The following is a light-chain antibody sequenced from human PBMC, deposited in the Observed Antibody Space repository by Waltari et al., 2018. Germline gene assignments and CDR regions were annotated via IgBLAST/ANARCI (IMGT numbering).Light chain of an antibody. CDR3: QQYNNWPPYT. J-gene: IGKJ2*01. CDR1: QSVRSS. Sequence: EVVMTQSPATLAVSPGERATLSCRASQSVRSSLAWYQQKPGQAPRLLLYGASTRATGIPDRFRGSGSGTEFTLTISSLQSEDFAIYYCQQYNNWPPYTFGQGTKLEIK. V-gene: IGKV3D-15*01. CDR2: GAS.